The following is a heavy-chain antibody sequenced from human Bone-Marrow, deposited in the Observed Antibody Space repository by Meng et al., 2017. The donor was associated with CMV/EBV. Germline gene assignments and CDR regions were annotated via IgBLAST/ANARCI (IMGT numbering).Heavy chain of an antibody. D-gene: IGHD3-22*01. CDR2: MNPNNGNT. Sequence: ASVKVSCKASGYTFTSYEINWVRQAAGQGLEWMGWMNPNNGNTGYAQKFQGRVTMTRDTSISTAYMELSRVRSDDTAVYYCARHREPYSGSQWLYYAMDVWGQGTTVTVSS. J-gene: IGHJ6*01. CDR1: GYTFTSYE. V-gene: IGHV1-8*02. CDR3: ARHREPYSGSQWLYYAMDV.